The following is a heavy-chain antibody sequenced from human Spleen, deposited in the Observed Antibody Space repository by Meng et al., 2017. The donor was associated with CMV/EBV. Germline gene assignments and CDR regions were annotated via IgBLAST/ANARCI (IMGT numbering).Heavy chain of an antibody. J-gene: IGHJ5*02. CDR1: GGSVSGYD. D-gene: IGHD2-2*01. CDR3: ARVPAAIRWFDP. CDR2: IYDRGRN. Sequence: GAGGGGSVSGYDWRWIRQHTGKGLEWIGYIYDRGRNYNNPASKRRVTISVETSKNQFSLKLSSVTAADTAVYYCARVPAAIRWFDPWGQGTLVTVSS. V-gene: IGHV4-30-4*01.